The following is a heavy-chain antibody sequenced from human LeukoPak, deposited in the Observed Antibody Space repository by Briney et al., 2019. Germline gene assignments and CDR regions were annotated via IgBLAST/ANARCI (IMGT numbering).Heavy chain of an antibody. CDR1: GFTFDDYG. CDR3: ARVSAYYYGSGSYPYYFDY. CDR2: INWNGGST. V-gene: IGHV3-20*04. D-gene: IGHD3-10*01. Sequence: GGSLRLSCAASGFTFDDYGMSWVRQAPGKGLEWVSGINWNGGSTGYADSVKGRFTISRDNAKNSLYLQMNSLRAEDTAVYYCARVSAYYYGSGSYPYYFDYWGQGTLVTVSS. J-gene: IGHJ4*02.